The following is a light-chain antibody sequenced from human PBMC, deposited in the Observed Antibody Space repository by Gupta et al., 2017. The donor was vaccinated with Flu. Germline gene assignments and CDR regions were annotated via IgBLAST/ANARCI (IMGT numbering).Light chain of an antibody. CDR2: GAS. Sequence: EIVLTQSPGTLSLTAGESAALSCRASQSIISSYLAWYQQKPGQAPRLLINGASSRAAGVPDRFSGSESGTDFTLTITRLEPEDFAVYYCHQYGRSPWTFGQGTKVEIK. CDR3: HQYGRSPWT. V-gene: IGKV3-20*01. J-gene: IGKJ1*01. CDR1: QSIISSY.